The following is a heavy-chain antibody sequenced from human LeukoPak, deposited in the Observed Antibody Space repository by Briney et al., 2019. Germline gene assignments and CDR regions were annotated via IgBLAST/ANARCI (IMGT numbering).Heavy chain of an antibody. CDR1: GGPISTYQ. V-gene: IGHV4-59*08. CDR3: ARRTTVTPNWFDP. D-gene: IGHD4-17*01. CDR2: IYYTGST. Sequence: PSETLSLTCTVSGGPISTYQWSSIRQPPGKGLEWIGYIYYTGSTNYNPSLRSRVTISLDTSKNQFSLRVNSVTAADTAVYYCARRTTVTPNWFDPWGQGTLVTVSS. J-gene: IGHJ5*02.